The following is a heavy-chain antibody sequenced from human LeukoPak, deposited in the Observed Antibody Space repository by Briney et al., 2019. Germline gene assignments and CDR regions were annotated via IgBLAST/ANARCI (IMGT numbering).Heavy chain of an antibody. CDR2: ISPNSDTT. D-gene: IGHD6-19*01. CDR1: GFVFSTYS. V-gene: IGHV3-48*01. J-gene: IGHJ6*02. CDR3: ARDRGSSGWYGYYYYYGMDV. Sequence: GGSLRLSCAAPAAIASGFVFSTYSMNWVRQAPGKGLEWVSYISPNSDTTYYADSVKGRFSISRDNAKDSLFLQMNSLRAEDTAVYYCARDRGSSGWYGYYYYYGMDVWGQGTTVTVSS.